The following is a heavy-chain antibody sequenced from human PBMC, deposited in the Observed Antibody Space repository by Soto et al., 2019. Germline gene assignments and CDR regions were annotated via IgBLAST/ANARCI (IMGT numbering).Heavy chain of an antibody. Sequence: QVQLVQSGAEVKKPGASVKVSCKASGYTFTSYGISWVRQAPVQGLEVIGWISAYKGNTNYAKKLQGRVTMTTDTSTSTDYMEMRSLRSDDTAVYYCARVATPGDYWGQGTLVTVSS. CDR1: GYTFTSYG. J-gene: IGHJ4*02. CDR3: ARVATPGDY. CDR2: ISAYKGNT. V-gene: IGHV1-18*01.